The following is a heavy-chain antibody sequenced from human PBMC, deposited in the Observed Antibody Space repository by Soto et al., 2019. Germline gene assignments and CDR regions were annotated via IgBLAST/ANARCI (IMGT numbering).Heavy chain of an antibody. Sequence: GGSLRLSCAASGFTFTRYSMNWGRQAPGKGLEWVSSISSTTNYIYYGDSMKGRFTISRDNAKNSLYLEMNSLRAEDTAVYYCARESEDLTSNFDYWGQGTLVTVSS. J-gene: IGHJ4*02. CDR3: ARESEDLTSNFDY. CDR1: GFTFTRYS. V-gene: IGHV3-21*06. CDR2: ISSTTNYI.